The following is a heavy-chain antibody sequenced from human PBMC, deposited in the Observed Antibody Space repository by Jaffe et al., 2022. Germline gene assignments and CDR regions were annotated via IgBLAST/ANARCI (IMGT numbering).Heavy chain of an antibody. J-gene: IGHJ3*02. CDR3: ARGVGSLVGWGAFDI. CDR2: ISSSGSTI. Sequence: EVQLVESGGGLVQPGGSLRLSCAASGFTFSSYEMNWVRQAPGKGLEWVSYISSSGSTIYYADSVKGRFTISRDNAKNSLYLQMNSLRAEDTAVYYCARGVGSLVGWGAFDIWGQGTMVTVSS. CDR1: GFTFSSYE. D-gene: IGHD2-8*02. V-gene: IGHV3-48*03.